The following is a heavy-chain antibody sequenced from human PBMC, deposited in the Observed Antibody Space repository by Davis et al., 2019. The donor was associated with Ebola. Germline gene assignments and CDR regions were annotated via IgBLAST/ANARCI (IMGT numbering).Heavy chain of an antibody. CDR1: GYTFTAYY. CDR2: LDPSGGST. V-gene: IGHV1-46*01. Sequence: SVKVSCTASGYTFTAYYIHWVRQAPGQGLDWMGVLDPSGGSTSYAQKFQGRVTMTRDTSTSTVYMELNSLRSEDTAVYYCAGGGGYTDWLSPFWRYWGQGTLVTVSS. D-gene: IGHD3-9*01. J-gene: IGHJ4*02. CDR3: AGGGGYTDWLSPFWRY.